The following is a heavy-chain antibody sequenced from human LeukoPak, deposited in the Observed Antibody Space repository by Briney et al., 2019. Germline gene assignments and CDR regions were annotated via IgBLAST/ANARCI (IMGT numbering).Heavy chain of an antibody. CDR3: ARVRGSYLGYYYMDV. CDR1: GGSIRSGGYY. J-gene: IGHJ6*03. Sequence: PSETLSLTCTVSGGSIRSGGYYWSWVRQPPGEGLEWIGYIYYSGSTNYNPSLKSRVTISVDTSKNQFSLKLSSVTAADTAVYYCARVRGSYLGYYYMDVWGKGTTVTVSS. CDR2: IYYSGST. V-gene: IGHV4-61*08. D-gene: IGHD1-26*01.